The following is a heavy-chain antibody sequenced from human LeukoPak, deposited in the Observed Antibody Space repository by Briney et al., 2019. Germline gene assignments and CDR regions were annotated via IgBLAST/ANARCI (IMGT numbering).Heavy chain of an antibody. J-gene: IGHJ6*02. Sequence: GSLILSCAASGFTFSTYDMHWVRQVTGKGLEWVSAIGTVDDTYYLGSVKGRFTISRENAKNVLYLQMSSLRVEDTAVYYCAREIRETVFTRHHYYGIDVWGQGTTVTVSS. D-gene: IGHD1-1*01. V-gene: IGHV3-13*01. CDR3: AREIRETVFTRHHYYGIDV. CDR1: GFTFSTYD. CDR2: IGTVDDT.